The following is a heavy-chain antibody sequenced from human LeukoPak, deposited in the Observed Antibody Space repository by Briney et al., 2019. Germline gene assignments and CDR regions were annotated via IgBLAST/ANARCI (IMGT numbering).Heavy chain of an antibody. Sequence: PSETLSLTCTVSGGSISSSSYYWGWIRQPPGKGLEWIGSIYYSGSTYYNPSLKSRVTISVDTSTNQFSLKLSSVTAADTAVYYCAIHRLVSGYYYRPFDYWGQGTLVTVSS. V-gene: IGHV4-39*01. CDR3: AIHRLVSGYYYRPFDY. J-gene: IGHJ4*02. CDR2: IYYSGST. CDR1: GGSISSSSYY. D-gene: IGHD3-22*01.